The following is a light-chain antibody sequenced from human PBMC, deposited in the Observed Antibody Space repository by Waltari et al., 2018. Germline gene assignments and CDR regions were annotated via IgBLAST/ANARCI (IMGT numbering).Light chain of an antibody. J-gene: IGKJ4*01. Sequence: DIQMTQSPSFVSASVGDRVTITCRASQGISSWLASYQQNPGKAPKLLIYAASSLQSGVPSRFSGSASGTDFTLTISGLQPEDFATYYCQQTNSFLGITFGGGTKVEIK. CDR2: AAS. CDR1: QGISSW. V-gene: IGKV1D-12*01. CDR3: QQTNSFLGIT.